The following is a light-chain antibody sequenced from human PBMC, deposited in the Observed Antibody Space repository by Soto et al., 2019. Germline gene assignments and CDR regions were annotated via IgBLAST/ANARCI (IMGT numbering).Light chain of an antibody. Sequence: ELVLTQGPGTLSLSPGARATLSCRAGQSVSSSYLAWYHQKPGQAPTLFIYGASRRATGIPDRFSGSGCGTDFILTTVRLEAEDVAVYYCQQYGSSPPLTFGQGTRLDIK. CDR2: GAS. V-gene: IGKV3-20*01. J-gene: IGKJ5*01. CDR3: QQYGSSPPLT. CDR1: QSVSSSY.